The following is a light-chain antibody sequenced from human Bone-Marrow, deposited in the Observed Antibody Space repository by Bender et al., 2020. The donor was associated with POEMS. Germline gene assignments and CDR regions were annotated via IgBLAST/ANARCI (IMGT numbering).Light chain of an antibody. CDR2: EVT. J-gene: IGLJ2*01. CDR3: CSYAGTNTLV. V-gene: IGLV2-23*02. Sequence: QSALTQPASVSGSPGQSIIISCTGTNFDAGISKYVSWYQQHPGKAPKLMIYEVTKRPSGVSNRFSGSKSGNTASLTISGLQAEDESDYYCCSYAGTNTLVFGGGTNLTVL. CDR1: NFDAGISKY.